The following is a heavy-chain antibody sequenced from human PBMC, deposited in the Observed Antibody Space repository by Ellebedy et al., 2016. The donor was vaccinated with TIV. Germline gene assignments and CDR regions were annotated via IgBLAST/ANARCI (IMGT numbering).Heavy chain of an antibody. Sequence: GESLKISCAAFGFTFSSHWMSWVRQAPGKGLEWVANINLDGSGESCVDSVKGRFTISRDNAKNSLYLQMNSLRADDTAVYYCARGIITGIDYFDLWGQGTLVTVSS. CDR3: ARGIITGIDYFDL. CDR1: GFTFSSHW. D-gene: IGHD6-13*01. V-gene: IGHV3-7*03. CDR2: INLDGSGE. J-gene: IGHJ4*02.